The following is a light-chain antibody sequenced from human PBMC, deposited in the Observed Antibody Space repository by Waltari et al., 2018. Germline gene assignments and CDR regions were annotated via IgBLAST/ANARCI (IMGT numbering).Light chain of an antibody. CDR3: QSYDSPNHWV. CDR2: EDD. CDR1: SGSIASNY. V-gene: IGLV6-57*01. Sequence: NLMLTQPHSVSESPGNTVTISCTRSSGSIASNYAPWYQQRPGSSPTIVLYEDDQRPSGVPDRFSGSIDTSSNSASLTISGLKTEDEADYYCQSYDSPNHWVFGGGTKLTVL. J-gene: IGLJ3*02.